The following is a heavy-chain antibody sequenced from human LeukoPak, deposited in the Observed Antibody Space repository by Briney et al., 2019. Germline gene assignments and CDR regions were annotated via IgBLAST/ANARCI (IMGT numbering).Heavy chain of an antibody. D-gene: IGHD3-10*01. Sequence: GGSLRLSCAASGFTFSGYAMSWVRQAPGKGLEWVPAISGSGGSTYYADSVKGRFTISRDNSKNTLYLQMNSLRAEDTAVYYCAKDGYYGSGSYYLFDYWGQGTLVTVSS. CDR3: AKDGYYGSGSYYLFDY. CDR1: GFTFSGYA. CDR2: ISGSGGST. J-gene: IGHJ4*02. V-gene: IGHV3-23*01.